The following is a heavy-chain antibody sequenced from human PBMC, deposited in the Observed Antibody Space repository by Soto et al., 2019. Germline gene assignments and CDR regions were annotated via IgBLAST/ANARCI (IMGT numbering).Heavy chain of an antibody. V-gene: IGHV3-23*01. CDR2: ISGSGGST. CDR3: AKVIPPGYSSSWYLGPPDY. D-gene: IGHD6-13*01. Sequence: GGSLRLSCAASGLTFSSYAMSWVRHAPGKGLEWVSAISGSGGSTYYADSVKGRFTISRDNSKNTLYLQMNSLRAEDTAVYYCAKVIPPGYSSSWYLGPPDYWGKGTLVTASS. CDR1: GLTFSSYA. J-gene: IGHJ4*02.